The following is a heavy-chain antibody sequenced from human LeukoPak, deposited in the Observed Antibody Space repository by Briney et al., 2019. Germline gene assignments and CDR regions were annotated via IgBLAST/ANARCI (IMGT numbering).Heavy chain of an antibody. CDR3: ARAGGWLQLAHFDY. J-gene: IGHJ4*02. V-gene: IGHV3-64*04. Sequence: GGSLRLSCSASGFVFTIYTMYWVRQAPGKGPEYVSTISGSGNGFSIYYADSVKGRFTISRDDSKSILYLQMNGLRSEDTAVYYCARAGGWLQLAHFDYWGQGTLVTVSS. CDR2: ISGSGNGFSI. CDR1: GFVFTIYT. D-gene: IGHD5-24*01.